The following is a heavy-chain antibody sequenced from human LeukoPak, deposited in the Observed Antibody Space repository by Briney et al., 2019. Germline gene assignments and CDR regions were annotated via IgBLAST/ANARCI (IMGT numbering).Heavy chain of an antibody. CDR1: GFTFSSYA. V-gene: IGHV3-23*01. D-gene: IGHD5-12*01. CDR3: APYRLSIIDS. Sequence: PGGSLRLSCAASGFTFSSYAMYWVRQAPGKGLEWVSSITNSGGSTCYVDSVKGRFTISRDNSKNVLYLQMNSLRAEDTAVYYCAPYRLSIIDSWGQGTLVTVSP. J-gene: IGHJ4*02. CDR2: ITNSGGST.